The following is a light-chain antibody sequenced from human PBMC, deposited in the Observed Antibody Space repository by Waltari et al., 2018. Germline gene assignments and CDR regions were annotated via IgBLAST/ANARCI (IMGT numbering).Light chain of an antibody. CDR1: DSDVGAYDF. CDR3: SSYTTSSAPGV. J-gene: IGLJ1*01. V-gene: IGLV2-14*01. CDR2: EVS. Sequence: QSALTQPASVSGSPGQSITISCPGHDSDVGAYDFVSWYQQHPGKAPHLIIYEVSNRPSGISNRFSASKSGNTASLTISGLQAEDEADYYCSSYTTSSAPGVFGTGTRVTVL.